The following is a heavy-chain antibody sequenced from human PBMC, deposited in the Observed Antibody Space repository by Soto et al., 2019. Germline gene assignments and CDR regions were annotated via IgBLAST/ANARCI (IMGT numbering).Heavy chain of an antibody. V-gene: IGHV5-51*01. D-gene: IGHD2-2*01. J-gene: IGHJ6*02. CDR1: GYSFTSYW. CDR3: ARLDRGLGYCSSTSCYYYYYYGMDV. CDR2: IYPGDSDT. Sequence: GESLKISCKGSGYSFTSYWIGWVRQMPGKGLEWMGIIYPGDSDTRYSPSFQGQVTISADKSISTTYLQWSSLKASDTAMYYCARLDRGLGYCSSTSCYYYYYYGMDVWGQGTTVTVSS.